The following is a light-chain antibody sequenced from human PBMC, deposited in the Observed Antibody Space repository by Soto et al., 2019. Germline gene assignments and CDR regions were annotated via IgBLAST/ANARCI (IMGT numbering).Light chain of an antibody. V-gene: IGKV3D-15*01. CDR2: DSS. CDR3: QKYDNWPPN. Sequence: IVLTHSPSTLSVSPVERVTLSFMASQSVDINLAWYQQKPGQPPRLLIYDSSTRATGFPARFSGSGSGTEFTLTINSLQSEDFVVYYCQKYDNWPPNFGQGTRLEIK. CDR1: QSVDIN. J-gene: IGKJ5*01.